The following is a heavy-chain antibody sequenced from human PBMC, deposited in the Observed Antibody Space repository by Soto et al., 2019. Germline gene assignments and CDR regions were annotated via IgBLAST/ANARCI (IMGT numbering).Heavy chain of an antibody. D-gene: IGHD2-15*01. J-gene: IGHJ5*02. CDR3: AVIGVVAATHWFDP. CDR2: ISSSSTYI. Sequence: LRLSCAASGFTFNGYSINWVRQSGGKGLELVSSISSSSTYIYYADSVKGRFTISRDNAKNSLYLQMNSLRAEDTALYYCAVIGVVAATHWFDPWGQGTLVTVSS. V-gene: IGHV3-21*01. CDR1: GFTFNGYS.